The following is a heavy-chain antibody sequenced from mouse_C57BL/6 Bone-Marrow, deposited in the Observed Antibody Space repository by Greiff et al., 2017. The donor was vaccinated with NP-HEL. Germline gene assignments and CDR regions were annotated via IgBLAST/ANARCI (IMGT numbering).Heavy chain of an antibody. CDR1: GYTFTDYY. Sequence: VQLQQSGPVLVKPGASVKMSCKASGYTFTDYYMNWVKQSHGKSLEWIGVINPYNGGTSYNQKFKGKATLTVDKSSSTAYMELNSLTSEDSAVYYCAREGLRWYFDVWGTGTTVTVSS. CDR3: AREGLRWYFDV. V-gene: IGHV1-19*01. J-gene: IGHJ1*03. CDR2: INPYNGGT. D-gene: IGHD1-1*01.